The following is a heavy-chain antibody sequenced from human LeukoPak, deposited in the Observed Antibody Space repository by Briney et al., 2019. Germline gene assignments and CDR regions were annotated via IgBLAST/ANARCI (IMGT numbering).Heavy chain of an antibody. J-gene: IGHJ6*03. D-gene: IGHD3-10*01. CDR1: GFTFSSYN. CDR3: ARDLLGYNNHYMDV. Sequence: AGGSLRLSCAASGFTFSSYNMNWVRQAPGKGLEWVSSITSGSSYIYYADSVKGRFTISRDNAKKSLDLQMNSLRAEDTAVYYCARDLLGYNNHYMDVWGKGTTVTVSS. CDR2: ITSGSSYI. V-gene: IGHV3-21*01.